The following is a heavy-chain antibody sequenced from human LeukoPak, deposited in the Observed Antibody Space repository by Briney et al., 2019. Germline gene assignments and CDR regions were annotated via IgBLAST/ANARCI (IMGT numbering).Heavy chain of an antibody. D-gene: IGHD6-6*01. CDR3: AREGEYSSWYYFDY. Sequence: GASVKVSCKASGYTFTGYYIHWVRQAPGQGLEWMGWINFISGGTNYAQKFQGRVTMTRDTSISTAYMELTWLRSEDTAVYYCAREGEYSSWYYFDYWGQGTLVTVSS. J-gene: IGHJ4*02. CDR1: GYTFTGYY. CDR2: INFISGGT. V-gene: IGHV1-2*02.